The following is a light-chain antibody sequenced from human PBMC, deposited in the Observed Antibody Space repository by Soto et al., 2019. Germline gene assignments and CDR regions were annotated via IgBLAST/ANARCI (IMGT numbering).Light chain of an antibody. V-gene: IGKV1-5*03. CDR3: QQYNSYSLT. CDR1: QSISSW. CDR2: KAS. J-gene: IGKJ4*01. Sequence: DIQMTQSPSTLSASVGDRVTITCRASQSISSWLAWYQQKPGKAPKLLIYKASSLESGVPSRFSGSGAGTELTITISSRQPDGYETYYCQQYNSYSLTFGGGTKVEIQ.